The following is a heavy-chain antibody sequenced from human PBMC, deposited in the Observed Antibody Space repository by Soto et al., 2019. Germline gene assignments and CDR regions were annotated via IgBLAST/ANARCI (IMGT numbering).Heavy chain of an antibody. Sequence: SVKVSCKASGGSFSSFGISWVRQAPGQGLEWMGGIIPVFGRPNYAQRFRGRLTITADESTNTVYLELIDLRSEDTAVYYCAREGSGYNLWGQGTQVTV. CDR1: GGSFSSFG. J-gene: IGHJ1*01. V-gene: IGHV1-69*13. CDR2: IIPVFGRP. D-gene: IGHD5-12*01. CDR3: AREGSGYNL.